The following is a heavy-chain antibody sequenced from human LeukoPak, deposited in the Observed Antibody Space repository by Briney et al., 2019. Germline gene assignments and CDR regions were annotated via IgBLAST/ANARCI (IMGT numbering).Heavy chain of an antibody. CDR3: AREEWYYDSSGQALDF. V-gene: IGHV4-61*02. CDR2: IYTSGYT. J-gene: IGHJ4*02. Sequence: SETLSLTCTVSGASISSGSYYWNWVRQPAGKGLEWIGRIYTSGYTKYSPSLNSRVTISVDTSKNQFSLKLSSVTAADTAVYYCAREEWYYDSSGQALDFWGQGTLVTVSS. D-gene: IGHD3-22*01. CDR1: GASISSGSYY.